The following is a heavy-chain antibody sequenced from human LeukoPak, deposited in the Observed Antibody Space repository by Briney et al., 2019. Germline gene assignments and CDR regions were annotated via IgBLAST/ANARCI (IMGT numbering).Heavy chain of an antibody. CDR3: ARPSCGGDCYSFDY. D-gene: IGHD2-21*02. V-gene: IGHV1-69*04. Sequence: SVKVSCKASGGTFSSYAISWVRQAPGQGLEWMGRIIPILGIANYAQKFQGRVTITADKSTSTAYMELSSLRSEDTAVYYCARPSCGGDCYSFDYWGQGTLVTVSP. J-gene: IGHJ4*02. CDR2: IIPILGIA. CDR1: GGTFSSYA.